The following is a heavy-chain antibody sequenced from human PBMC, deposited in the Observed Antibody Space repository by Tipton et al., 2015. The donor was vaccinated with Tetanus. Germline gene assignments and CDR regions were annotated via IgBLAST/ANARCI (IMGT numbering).Heavy chain of an antibody. CDR2: IKKDGSEK. V-gene: IGHV3-7*03. CDR1: GFTFSSYW. Sequence: GSLRLSCAASGFTFSSYWMTWVRQAPGKGLEWVANIKKDGSEKYYVDSVKGRFTISRDNAKNSLSLQMNSLRAEDTALYYCAKDSGSWSTFDSWGQGTLVTVSS. J-gene: IGHJ4*02. D-gene: IGHD6-13*01. CDR3: AKDSGSWSTFDS.